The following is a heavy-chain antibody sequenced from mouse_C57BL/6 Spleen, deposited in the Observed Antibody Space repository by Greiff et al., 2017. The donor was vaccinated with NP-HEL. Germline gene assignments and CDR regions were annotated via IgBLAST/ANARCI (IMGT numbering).Heavy chain of an antibody. CDR3: ARHEDIGYYQGIYAMDY. CDR2: FYPGSGSI. D-gene: IGHD2-3*01. CDR1: GYTFTEYT. Sequence: VQLQQSGAELVKPGASVKLSCKASGYTFTEYTIHWVKQRSGQGLEWIGWFYPGSGSIKYNEKFKDKATLTAEKSSSTVYMELSRLTSKDSAVYFCARHEDIGYYQGIYAMDYWGQGTSVTVSS. J-gene: IGHJ4*01. V-gene: IGHV1-62-2*01.